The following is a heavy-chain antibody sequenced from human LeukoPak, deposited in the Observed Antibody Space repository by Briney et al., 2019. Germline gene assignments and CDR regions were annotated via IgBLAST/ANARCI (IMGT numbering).Heavy chain of an antibody. J-gene: IGHJ4*02. CDR2: ISAYNGNT. D-gene: IGHD1-26*01. Sequence: ASVKVSCKASGHTFTNYGISWVRQAPGQGLEWMGWISAYNGNTNYAQKFQGRITMTTETSTSTAYMELRSLRSDDTAVYYCAKLVIDSGKPEDFWGQGTLVTVSS. CDR3: AKLVIDSGKPEDF. CDR1: GHTFTNYG. V-gene: IGHV1-18*01.